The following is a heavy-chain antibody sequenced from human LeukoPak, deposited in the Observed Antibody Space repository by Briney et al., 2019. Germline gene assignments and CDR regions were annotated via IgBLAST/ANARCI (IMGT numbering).Heavy chain of an antibody. CDR1: GFTFSNYA. CDR3: ARGLTMGHF. V-gene: IGHV3-69-1*02. CDR2: TSGGGST. Sequence: GGSLRLSCAASGFTFSNYAMNWVRQAPGKGLEWVSSTSGGGSTSYADSVKGRFTISRDNAKNSLYLQMNSLRAEDTAVYYCARGLTMGHFGGQGTLVTVSS. D-gene: IGHD4/OR15-4a*01. J-gene: IGHJ4*02.